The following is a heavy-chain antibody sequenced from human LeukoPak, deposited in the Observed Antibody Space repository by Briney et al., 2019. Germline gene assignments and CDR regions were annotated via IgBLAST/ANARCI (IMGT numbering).Heavy chain of an antibody. CDR3: ANFLQPPPDY. J-gene: IGHJ4*02. Sequence: GGSLRLSCATSGXTFSNAWVSWVRQAPGKGLEWVGRLKSKTDGGTTDYAASVKGRFTISRDASRNTLYLQMNSLRAEDTAVYYRANFLQPPPDYWGQGTLVTVSS. D-gene: IGHD3-3*01. CDR2: LKSKTDGGTT. CDR1: GXTFSNAW. V-gene: IGHV3-15*05.